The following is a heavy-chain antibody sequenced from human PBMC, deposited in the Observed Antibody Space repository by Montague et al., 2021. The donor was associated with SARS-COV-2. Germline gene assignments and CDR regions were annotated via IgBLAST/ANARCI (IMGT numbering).Heavy chain of an antibody. CDR1: GFTFDDYA. V-gene: IGHV3-9*01. CDR2: ISWTSGSI. CDR3: AKDGSSSWYGWFDP. Sequence: SLRLSCAASGFTFDDYAMHWVRQAPGKGLEWVSGISWTSGSIGHADSVKGRFTISRDNAKNSLYLQMNSLRAEDTALYYCAKDGSSSWYGWFDPWGQGTLVTVSS. D-gene: IGHD6-13*01. J-gene: IGHJ5*02.